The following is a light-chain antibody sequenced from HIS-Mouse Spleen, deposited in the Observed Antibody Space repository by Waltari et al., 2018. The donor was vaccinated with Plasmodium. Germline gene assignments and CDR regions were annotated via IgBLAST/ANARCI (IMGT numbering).Light chain of an antibody. V-gene: IGLV3-10*01. CDR3: YSTDSSGNHSRV. CDR2: EDS. Sequence: SYELTQPPSVSVSPGQTARITCSGDALPKKYAYWYKQKSGQAPVLVIYEDSKRPSGIPERFSGSSSGTMATLTISGAQVEDEADYYCYSTDSSGNHSRVFGGGTKLTVL. J-gene: IGLJ3*02. CDR1: ALPKKY.